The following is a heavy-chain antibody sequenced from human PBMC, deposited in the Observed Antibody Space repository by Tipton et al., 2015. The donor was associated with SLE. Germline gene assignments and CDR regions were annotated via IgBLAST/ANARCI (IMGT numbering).Heavy chain of an antibody. CDR3: ARGGGDDYGDYAFDY. CDR1: GGSFSGHY. J-gene: IGHJ4*02. CDR2: IYHSGST. V-gene: IGHV4-34*01. Sequence: TLSLTCAVYGGSFSGHYWSWIRQPPGKGLEWIGSIYHSGSTYYNPSLKSRVTISVDTSKNQFSLKLSSVTAADTAVYYCARGGGDDYGDYAFDYWGQGTLVTVSS. D-gene: IGHD4-17*01.